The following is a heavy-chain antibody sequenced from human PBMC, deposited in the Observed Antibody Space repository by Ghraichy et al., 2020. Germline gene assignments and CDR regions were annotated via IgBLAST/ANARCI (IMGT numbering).Heavy chain of an antibody. CDR2: INGIASKT. CDR3: AKEVGGHCSGGTCYLQDNFYGVDV. J-gene: IGHJ6*02. D-gene: IGHD2-15*01. Sequence: GGSLRLSCAASGIDFSIYAMSWVRQAPGKGLEWVSGINGIASKTYYADSVKGRFTISRDNSKNVLFLQMTGLRAEDTAIYYCAKEVGGHCSGGTCYLQDNFYGVDVWGQGTTVTVSS. V-gene: IGHV3-23*01. CDR1: GIDFSIYA.